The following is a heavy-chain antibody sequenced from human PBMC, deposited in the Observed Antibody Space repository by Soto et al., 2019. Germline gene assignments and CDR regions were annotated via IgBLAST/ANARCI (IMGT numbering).Heavy chain of an antibody. Sequence: TSETLSLTCTVSGGSISSSSYYWGWIRQPPGKGLEWIGSIYYSGSTYYNPSLKSRVTISVDTSKNQFSLKLSSVTAADTAVYYCARNRGGIVVPAGFDYWGQGTLVTVSS. J-gene: IGHJ4*02. D-gene: IGHD3-22*01. CDR1: GGSISSSSYY. V-gene: IGHV4-39*01. CDR3: ARNRGGIVVPAGFDY. CDR2: IYYSGST.